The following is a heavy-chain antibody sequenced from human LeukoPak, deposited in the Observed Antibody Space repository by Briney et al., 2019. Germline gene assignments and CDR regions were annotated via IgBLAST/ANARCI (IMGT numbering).Heavy chain of an antibody. CDR2: ISSSGSTM. Sequence: GGSLRLSCAASGFTFSSYEMNWVRQAPGKGLEWISYISSSGSTMYYADSVKGRFTISRDNAKNSLYLQMNSLRAEDTAIYYCASSSWYALDYWGQGTRVTVSS. D-gene: IGHD6-13*01. J-gene: IGHJ4*02. V-gene: IGHV3-48*03. CDR3: ASSSWYALDY. CDR1: GFTFSSYE.